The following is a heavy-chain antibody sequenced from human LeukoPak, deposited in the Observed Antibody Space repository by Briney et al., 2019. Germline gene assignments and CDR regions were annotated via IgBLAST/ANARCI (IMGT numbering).Heavy chain of an antibody. CDR1: GFTFNDYY. CDR2: IGSSGGSI. CDR3: VRGRTSGSSWPFDY. J-gene: IGHJ4*02. D-gene: IGHD6-13*01. V-gene: IGHV3-11*04. Sequence: GGSLRLSCAASGFTFNDYYMSWIRRAPGKGLEWISYIGSSGGSINYADSVKGRFTISRDNAKNSLSLQMNSLRAEDTAVYYCVRGRTSGSSWPFDYWGQGTQVTVSS.